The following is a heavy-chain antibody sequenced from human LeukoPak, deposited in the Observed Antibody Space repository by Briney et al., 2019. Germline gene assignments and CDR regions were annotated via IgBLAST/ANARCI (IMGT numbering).Heavy chain of an antibody. CDR3: ARVSLVRGAPDYYFDY. V-gene: IGHV4-59*01. CDR1: GGSISSYY. CDR2: IYYSGST. Sequence: PSETLSLTCTVSGGSISSYYWSWIRQPPGKGLEWIGYIYYSGSTNYNPSLKSRVTISVDTSKNQFSLKPSSVTAADTAVYYCARVSLVRGAPDYYFDYWGQGTLVTVSS. D-gene: IGHD3-10*01. J-gene: IGHJ4*02.